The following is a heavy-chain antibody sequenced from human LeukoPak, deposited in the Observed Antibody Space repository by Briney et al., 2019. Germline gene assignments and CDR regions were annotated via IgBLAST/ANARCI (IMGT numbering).Heavy chain of an antibody. J-gene: IGHJ6*02. CDR3: ARHEDSYGYGGRYYYYGMDV. V-gene: IGHV5-51*01. CDR1: GYGFSTYW. CDR2: IYPGESDI. Sequence: GESLKISCKGSGYGFSTYWIGWVRQMPGKGLEYMGIIYPGESDIRYSPSFQGQVTISADKSKSTAYLEWSNLKASDTAIYYCARHEDSYGYGGRYYYYGMDVWGQGTTVTVS. D-gene: IGHD5-18*01.